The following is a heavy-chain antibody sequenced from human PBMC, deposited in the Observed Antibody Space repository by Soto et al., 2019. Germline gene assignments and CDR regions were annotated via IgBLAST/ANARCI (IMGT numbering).Heavy chain of an antibody. Sequence: PSATLSLTCAVYGGSFRAYYWSWIRQPPGEVLEWIGEINHSGSTNYNPSLKSRVTISVDTSKNQFSLKLSSVTAADTAVYYCARLFPLRSITVSGSGGYGMDVWGQGTTVTVSS. CDR2: INHSGST. V-gene: IGHV4-34*01. CDR3: ARLFPLRSITVSGSGGYGMDV. CDR1: GGSFRAYY. D-gene: IGHD4-17*01. J-gene: IGHJ6*02.